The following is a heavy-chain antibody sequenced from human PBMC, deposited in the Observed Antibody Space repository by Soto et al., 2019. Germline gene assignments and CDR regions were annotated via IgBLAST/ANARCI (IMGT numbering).Heavy chain of an antibody. D-gene: IGHD3-3*01. V-gene: IGHV3-33*01. J-gene: IGHJ6*02. CDR3: ARDHDFWTHLPRYGMDV. CDR1: GFTFSSYG. Sequence: PGGSLRLSCAASGFTFSSYGMHWVRQAPGKGLEWVAVIWYDGSNKYYADSVKGRFTISRDNSKNTLYLQMNSLRAEDTAVYYCARDHDFWTHLPRYGMDVWGQGTTVTVSS. CDR2: IWYDGSNK.